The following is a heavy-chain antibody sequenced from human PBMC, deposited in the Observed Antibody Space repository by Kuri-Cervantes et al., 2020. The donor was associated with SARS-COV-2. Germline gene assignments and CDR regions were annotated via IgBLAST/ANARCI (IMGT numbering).Heavy chain of an antibody. CDR2: IKEDGSQK. Sequence: GGSLRLSCAASELSFSNYWMTWVRQVPGKGLEWVANIKEDGSQKYYLASVAGRFTISRDNAKNSLNLQMNSLRAEDTALYYCAREKGSSSWPIDYWGQGTLVTVSS. D-gene: IGHD6-13*01. J-gene: IGHJ4*02. V-gene: IGHV3-7*03. CDR1: ELSFSNYW. CDR3: AREKGSSSWPIDY.